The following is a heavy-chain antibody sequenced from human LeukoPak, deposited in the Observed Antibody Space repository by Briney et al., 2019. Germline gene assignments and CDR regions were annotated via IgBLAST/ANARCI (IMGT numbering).Heavy chain of an antibody. D-gene: IGHD6-13*01. V-gene: IGHV3-30*18. Sequence: SGRSLRLSCAASGFTFSSYGMHWVRQAPGKGLEWVAVISYDGSNKYYADSVKGRFTISRDNSKNTLYLQMSSLRAEDTAVYYCVKDFYPDSSSWYVEVFDYWGQGTLVTVSS. CDR1: GFTFSSYG. CDR2: ISYDGSNK. CDR3: VKDFYPDSSSWYVEVFDY. J-gene: IGHJ4*02.